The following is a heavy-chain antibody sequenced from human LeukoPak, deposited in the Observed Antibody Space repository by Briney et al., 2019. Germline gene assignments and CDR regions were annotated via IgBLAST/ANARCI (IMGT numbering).Heavy chain of an antibody. J-gene: IGHJ4*02. CDR2: ISGSGGST. V-gene: IGHV3-23*01. Sequence: PGGTLRLSCAASGFMFSRYGMSWVRQAPGKGLEWVSGISGSGGSTYYADSVKGRFTISRDNSKDTLYLQMNSLRAEDTAVYYCASDGDYWGQGTLVTVSS. CDR3: ASDGDY. D-gene: IGHD2-21*01. CDR1: GFMFSRYG.